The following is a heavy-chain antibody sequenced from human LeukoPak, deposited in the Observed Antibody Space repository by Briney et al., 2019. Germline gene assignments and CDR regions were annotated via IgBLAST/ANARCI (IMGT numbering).Heavy chain of an antibody. V-gene: IGHV4-59*08. CDR1: GGSINNDY. J-gene: IGHJ3*02. Sequence: SETLSLTCTVSGGSINNDYWSWIRQPPGKGLEWIGNIYYSGSTNNNPSLKSRVTISVDTSKNQFSLKLNSVTAADTAVYYCARRKNSGWATDTFDIWGQGTVVTVSS. D-gene: IGHD6-19*01. CDR3: ARRKNSGWATDTFDI. CDR2: IYYSGST.